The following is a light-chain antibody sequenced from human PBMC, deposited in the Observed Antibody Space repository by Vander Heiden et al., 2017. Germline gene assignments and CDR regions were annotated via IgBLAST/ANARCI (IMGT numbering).Light chain of an antibody. CDR2: GAS. CDR1: PSVSSN. CDR3: QQDNNWPWT. J-gene: IGKJ1*01. Sequence: EIVMTQSPATLSVSPGERATLSCSASPSVSSNLAWYQQKPGQAPRLLIYGASTRATGIPARFSGSGSGTEFTLTISSLQSEDFAVYYCQQDNNWPWTFGQGTKVEIK. V-gene: IGKV3-15*01.